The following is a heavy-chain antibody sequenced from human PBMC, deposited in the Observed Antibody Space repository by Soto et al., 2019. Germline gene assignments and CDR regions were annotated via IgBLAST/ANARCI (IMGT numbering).Heavy chain of an antibody. J-gene: IGHJ3*02. CDR3: ARDLVQRGLWLCAFDI. Sequence: EVQLVESGGGLVQPGGSLRLSCAVSGFTVSSTYMTWVRQAPGKGLEWVSVIYSGGSAYYADSVKGRFTISRDNSKNTLYLQMNSLRAEDTAVYYCARDLVQRGLWLCAFDIWGQGTMVTVSS. D-gene: IGHD5-18*01. V-gene: IGHV3-66*01. CDR1: GFTVSSTY. CDR2: IYSGGSA.